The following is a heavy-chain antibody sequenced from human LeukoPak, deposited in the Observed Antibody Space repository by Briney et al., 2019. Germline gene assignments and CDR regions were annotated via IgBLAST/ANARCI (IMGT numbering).Heavy chain of an antibody. V-gene: IGHV1-2*02. CDR3: ARSDYGGNPVDY. CDR2: INPNSGGT. J-gene: IGHJ4*02. Sequence: GASVKVSCKASGYTFAAYYVHWVRQAPGQGLEWMGWINPNSGGTSYAQQFQGRVIMTRDTSISTAYMELSSLRSDDTAVYYCARSDYGGNPVDYWGQGTLVTVSS. CDR1: GYTFAAYY. D-gene: IGHD4-23*01.